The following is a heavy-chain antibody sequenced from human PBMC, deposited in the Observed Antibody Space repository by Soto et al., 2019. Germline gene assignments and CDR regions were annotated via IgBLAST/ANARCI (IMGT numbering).Heavy chain of an antibody. CDR1: GGSFTNTSYY. V-gene: IGHV4-39*01. J-gene: IGHJ4*02. CDR2: MFFTGST. CDR3: ARLRSSYAGSYFGGGFFDH. Sequence: SETLSLTCAVYGGSFTNTSYYWGWIRQPPGKGPEWIGSMFFTGSTYYNPSLKSRVTMSADTSKCQFSLKLTSVTAADTAVYFCARLRSSYAGSYFGGGFFDHWGRGAPVTVSS. D-gene: IGHD3-16*01.